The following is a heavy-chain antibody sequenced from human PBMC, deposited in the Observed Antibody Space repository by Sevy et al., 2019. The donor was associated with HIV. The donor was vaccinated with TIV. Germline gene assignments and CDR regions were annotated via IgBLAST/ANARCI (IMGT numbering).Heavy chain of an antibody. V-gene: IGHV3-49*03. Sequence: SLRLSCTASGFTFGDYAMSWFRLAPGKGLEWVGFIRSKAYGGTTEYAASVKGRFTISRDDSKSIAYLQMNSLKTEDTAVYYCTRDRKEALYDFSSGYPTEAWYGMDVWGQGTTVTVSS. CDR2: IRSKAYGGTT. J-gene: IGHJ6*02. D-gene: IGHD3-3*01. CDR1: GFTFGDYA. CDR3: TRDRKEALYDFSSGYPTEAWYGMDV.